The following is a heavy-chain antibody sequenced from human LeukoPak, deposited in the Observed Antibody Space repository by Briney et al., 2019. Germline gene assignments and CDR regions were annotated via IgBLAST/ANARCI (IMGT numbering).Heavy chain of an antibody. CDR3: ARDGAGAYYYYYYMDV. CDR1: GFTFSSYE. V-gene: IGHV3-48*03. D-gene: IGHD1-26*01. CDR2: ISTGGNTR. Sequence: PGGSLRLSCVASGFTFSSYEMNWFRQAPGKGLEWVSYISTGGNTRYYADSVRDRFTISRDNARNSLYLQMNSLRAEDTAIYYCARDGAGAYYYYYYMDVWGKGTTVTVSS. J-gene: IGHJ6*03.